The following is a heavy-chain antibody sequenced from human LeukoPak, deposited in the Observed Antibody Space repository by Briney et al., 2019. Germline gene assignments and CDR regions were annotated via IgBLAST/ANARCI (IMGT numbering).Heavy chain of an antibody. CDR1: GYTFTSYD. V-gene: IGHV1-8*01. J-gene: IGHJ6*02. Sequence: ASVKVSCKASGYTFTSYDINWVRQATGQGLEWMGWMNPNSGNTGYAQKFQGRVTMTRNTSISTAYMELSSLRSEGTAVYYCARGVGYYDFWSGYRPYYYYGMDVWGQGTTVTVSS. CDR3: ARGVGYYDFWSGYRPYYYYGMDV. D-gene: IGHD3-3*01. CDR2: MNPNSGNT.